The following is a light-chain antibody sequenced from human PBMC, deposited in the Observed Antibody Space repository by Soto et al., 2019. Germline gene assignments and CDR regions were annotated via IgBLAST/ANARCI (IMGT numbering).Light chain of an antibody. CDR3: QQYGSSPPWT. Sequence: ETVLTQSPATVSLSPGERATLSCRASQSVSIYLVWYQQKPGRAPRLLIYGASSRATGIPDRFSGSGSGTDFTLTISRLEPEDFAVYYCQQYGSSPPWTFGQGTKVDIK. CDR1: QSVSIY. V-gene: IGKV3-20*01. CDR2: GAS. J-gene: IGKJ1*01.